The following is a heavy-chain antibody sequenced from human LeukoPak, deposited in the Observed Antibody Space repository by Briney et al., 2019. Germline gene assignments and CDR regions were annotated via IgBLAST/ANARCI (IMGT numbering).Heavy chain of an antibody. D-gene: IGHD2-15*01. CDR2: ISYDGSNK. CDR1: GFTFISYG. J-gene: IGHJ5*02. V-gene: IGHV3-30*14. CDR3: ARFGLGYCRGGSCSNWFDP. Sequence: PGRSLRLSCAASGFTFISYGIHWVRQAPGKGLEWVAVISYDGSNKYYADSVKGRFTISRGNSKNTLYLQLNSLRAEDTAMYYCARFGLGYCRGGSCSNWFDPWGQGTLVTVSS.